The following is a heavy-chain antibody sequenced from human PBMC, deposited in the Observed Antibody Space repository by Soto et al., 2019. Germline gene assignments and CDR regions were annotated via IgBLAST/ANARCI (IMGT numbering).Heavy chain of an antibody. CDR1: GGSFSGYY. V-gene: IGHV4-34*01. CDR2: INHSGST. Sequence: SETLSLTCAVYGGSFSGYYWSWIRQPPGKGLEWIGEINHSGSTNYNPSLKSRVTISVDTSKNQFSLKLSPVTAADTAVYYCARVRLYYDILTGYYNSLYYYYGMDVWGQGTTVTVSS. D-gene: IGHD3-9*01. J-gene: IGHJ6*02. CDR3: ARVRLYYDILTGYYNSLYYYYGMDV.